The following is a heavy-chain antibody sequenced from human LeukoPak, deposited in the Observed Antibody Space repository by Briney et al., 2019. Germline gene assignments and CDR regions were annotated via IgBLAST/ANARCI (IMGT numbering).Heavy chain of an antibody. CDR1: GFTFSSYA. Sequence: GGSLRLSCAASGFTFSSYAMHWVRQAPGKGLEWVAVISYDGSNKYYADSVKGRFTISRDNSKNTLYLQMNSLRAEDTAVYYCARDQLWMSGPSNTFDYWGQGTLVTVSS. CDR2: ISYDGSNK. D-gene: IGHD5-18*01. J-gene: IGHJ4*02. CDR3: ARDQLWMSGPSNTFDY. V-gene: IGHV3-30-3*01.